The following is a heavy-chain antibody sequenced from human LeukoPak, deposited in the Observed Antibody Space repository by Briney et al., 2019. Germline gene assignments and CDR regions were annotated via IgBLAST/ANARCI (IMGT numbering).Heavy chain of an antibody. D-gene: IGHD3-9*01. V-gene: IGHV4-59*12. CDR1: GGSISSYY. CDR3: ARGSYYDILTGRGYFDY. CDR2: IYYSGNT. Sequence: SETLSLTCTVSGGSISSYYWSWIRQPPGKGLEWIGYIYYSGNTNYNPSLKSRVTISVDTSKNQFSLKLSSVTAADTAVYYCARGSYYDILTGRGYFDYWGQGTLVTVSS. J-gene: IGHJ4*02.